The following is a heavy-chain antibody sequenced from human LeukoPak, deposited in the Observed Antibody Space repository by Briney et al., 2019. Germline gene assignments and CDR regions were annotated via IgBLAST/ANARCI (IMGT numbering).Heavy chain of an antibody. CDR2: INHSGST. J-gene: IGHJ5*02. D-gene: IGHD2-2*02. CDR1: GGSFSGYY. Sequence: SETLSLTCAVYGGSFSGYYWSWIRQPPGKGLEWIGEINHSGSTNYNPSLKSRVTISVDTSKNQFSLKLSSVTAADTAVYYCARHGIVVVPAAIRWFDPWSQGTLVTVSS. CDR3: ARHGIVVVPAAIRWFDP. V-gene: IGHV4-34*01.